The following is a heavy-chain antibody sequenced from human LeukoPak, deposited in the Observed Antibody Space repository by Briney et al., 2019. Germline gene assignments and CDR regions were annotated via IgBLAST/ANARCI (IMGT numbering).Heavy chain of an antibody. CDR1: GFTFSSYA. V-gene: IGHV3-23*01. J-gene: IGHJ4*02. CDR3: AKLYGYNSYDYFDC. D-gene: IGHD5-24*01. CDR2: ISGSGVTT. Sequence: PGGSLRLSCAASGFTFSSYAMTWVRQAPGKGLGWVSSISGSGVTTYYADSVKGRFTISRDNSKNTLYLQMSSLRAEDTAVYYCAKLYGYNSYDYFDCWGQGTLVTVSS.